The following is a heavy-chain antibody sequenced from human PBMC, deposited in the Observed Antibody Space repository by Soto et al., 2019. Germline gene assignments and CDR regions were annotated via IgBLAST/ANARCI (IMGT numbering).Heavy chain of an antibody. V-gene: IGHV1-69*13. Sequence: ASVKVSCKASGGTFSSYAISWVRQAPGQGLEWMGGIIPIFGTANYAQKFQGRVTITADESTSTAYMELSSLRSEDTAVYYCAITPSSWDKFDYWGQGTLVTVSS. CDR3: AITPSSWDKFDY. J-gene: IGHJ4*02. CDR1: GGTFSSYA. D-gene: IGHD6-13*01. CDR2: IIPIFGTA.